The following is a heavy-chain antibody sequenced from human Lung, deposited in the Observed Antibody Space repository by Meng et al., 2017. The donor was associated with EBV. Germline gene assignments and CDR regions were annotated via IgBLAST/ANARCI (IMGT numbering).Heavy chain of an antibody. CDR3: AIIPYSNA. V-gene: IGHV3-30-3*01. J-gene: IGHJ5*02. CDR1: GFDFDPDA. CDR2: ISDTGHNK. Sequence: VQLAESGGGLVQPRGSLRLTCAAAGFDFDPDAVHWVRQAPGKGLEWVAVISDTGHNKYFADSVRGRFTISRDNSKNMVSLQMNSLRPGDTATYYCAIIPYSNAWGQGTLVTVSS. D-gene: IGHD4-11*01.